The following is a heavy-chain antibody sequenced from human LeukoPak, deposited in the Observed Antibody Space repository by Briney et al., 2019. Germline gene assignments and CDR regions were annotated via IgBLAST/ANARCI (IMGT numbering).Heavy chain of an antibody. V-gene: IGHV5-51*01. J-gene: IGHJ6*03. D-gene: IGHD2-2*01. CDR3: AGRAPAATQGGYYYYYMDV. CDR1: GYSFTSYW. CDR2: ICPGDTDT. Sequence: GESLKISCKGSGYSFTSYWIGWVRQMPGKGLECMGIICPGDTDTRYSPSFQGQVTISADKSISTAYLQWSSLKASDTATYYCAGRAPAATQGGYYYYYMDVWGKGTTVTVSS.